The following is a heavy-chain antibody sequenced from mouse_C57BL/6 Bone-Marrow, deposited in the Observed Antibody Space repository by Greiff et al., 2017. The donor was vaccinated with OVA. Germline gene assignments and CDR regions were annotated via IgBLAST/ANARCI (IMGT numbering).Heavy chain of an antibody. D-gene: IGHD4-1*01. J-gene: IGHJ3*01. CDR1: GFTFSSYG. Sequence: EVKLQESGGDLVKPGGSLKLSCAASGFTFSSYGMSWVRQTPDKRLEWVATISSGGSYTYYPDSVKGRFTISRDNAKNTLYLQMSSLKSEDTAMYYCERHILTGPFAYWGQGTLVTVSA. CDR2: ISSGGSYT. V-gene: IGHV5-6*01. CDR3: ERHILTGPFAY.